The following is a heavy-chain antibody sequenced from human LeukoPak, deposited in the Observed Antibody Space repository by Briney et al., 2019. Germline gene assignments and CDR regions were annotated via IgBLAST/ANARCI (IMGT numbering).Heavy chain of an antibody. CDR1: GFTFTSYA. CDR3: ARSQMVRVRGDYSYYGMDV. D-gene: IGHD3-10*01. V-gene: IGHV1-3*01. CDR2: INAANGNT. Sequence: ASVKVSCKASGFTFTSYAMHWVRQAPGQRLEWMGWINAANGNTKHSQKFQGRVTITRDTSASTAYMELSSLRSEDTAVYYCARSQMVRVRGDYSYYGMDVWGQGTTVTVSS. J-gene: IGHJ6*02.